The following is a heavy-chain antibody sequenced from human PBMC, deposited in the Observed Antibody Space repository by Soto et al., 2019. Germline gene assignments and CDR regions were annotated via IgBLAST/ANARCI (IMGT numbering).Heavy chain of an antibody. CDR1: GFSLSTSGMC. V-gene: IGHV2-70*01. CDR2: IDWDDDK. CDR3: ARILSGYSSGWYPPDY. J-gene: IGHJ4*02. Sequence: ESGPTLVNPTQTLTLTCTFSGFSLSTSGMCVSWIRQPPGKALEWLALIDWDDDKYYSTSLKTRLTISKDTSKNQVVLTMTNMDPVDTATYYCARILSGYSSGWYPPDYWGQGTLVTVSS. D-gene: IGHD6-19*01.